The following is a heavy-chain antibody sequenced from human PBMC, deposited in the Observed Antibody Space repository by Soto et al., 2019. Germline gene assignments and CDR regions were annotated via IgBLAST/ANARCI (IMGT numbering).Heavy chain of an antibody. J-gene: IGHJ6*02. D-gene: IGHD4-17*01. CDR1: GGSISSGGYY. Sequence: TLSLTCTVSGGSISSGGYYWSWIRQHPGKGLEWIGYIYYSGSTYYNPSLKSRVTISVDTSKNQFSLKLSSVTAADTAVYYCARDSATVSYSGTGDYYGMDVWGQGTTVTVSS. CDR3: ARDSATVSYSGTGDYYGMDV. CDR2: IYYSGST. V-gene: IGHV4-31*03.